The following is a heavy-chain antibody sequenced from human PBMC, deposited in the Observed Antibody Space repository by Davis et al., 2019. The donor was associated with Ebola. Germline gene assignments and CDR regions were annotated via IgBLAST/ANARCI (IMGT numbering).Heavy chain of an antibody. Sequence: GESLKISCVASGLTISSFSMNWVRQASGKGLEWVASIGSGSSNIYYADSVKGRFTISRDDAKNSLYLQMNSLRDEDTAVYYCARGACSDGTCYGPDYWGQGTLVTVSS. V-gene: IGHV3-21*01. CDR3: ARGACSDGTCYGPDY. CDR1: GLTISSFS. J-gene: IGHJ4*02. D-gene: IGHD2-15*01. CDR2: IGSGSSNI.